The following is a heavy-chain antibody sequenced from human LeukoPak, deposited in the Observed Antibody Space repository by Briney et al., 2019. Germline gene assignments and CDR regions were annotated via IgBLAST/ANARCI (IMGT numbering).Heavy chain of an antibody. V-gene: IGHV4-4*02. D-gene: IGHD6-6*01. CDR3: ARAGFALAPQRGTPFDY. CDR2: IYHSGST. J-gene: IGHJ4*02. CDR1: GGSLSSSNW. Sequence: PSETLSLTCAVSGGSLSSSNWWSWVRQPPGKGLEWIGEIYHSGSTNYNPSLKSRVTISVDTSKNQFSLKLSSVTAADTAVYYCARAGFALAPQRGTPFDYWGQGTLVTVSS.